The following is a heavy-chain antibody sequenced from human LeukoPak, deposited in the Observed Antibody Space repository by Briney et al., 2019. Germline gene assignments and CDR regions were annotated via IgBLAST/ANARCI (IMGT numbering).Heavy chain of an antibody. J-gene: IGHJ6*03. CDR1: GNSNNKFG. CDR3: ANVAKGRFFFYYMDV. CDR2: ISSDNGIT. Sequence: GASVKVSCKASGNSNNKFGVTWVRQAPGQGLEWIGWISSDNGITRYAHKFQGRVTITTDKSTTTAYMEVRSLRSDDTAVYFCANVAKGRFFFYYMDVWGKGTTVTVSS. V-gene: IGHV1-18*01.